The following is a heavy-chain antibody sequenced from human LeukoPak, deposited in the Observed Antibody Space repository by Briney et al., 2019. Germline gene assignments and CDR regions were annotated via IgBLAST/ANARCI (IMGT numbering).Heavy chain of an antibody. J-gene: IGHJ5*02. D-gene: IGHD2-2*01. CDR1: GGSISSYY. Sequence: SETLSLTCTVSGGSISSYYWSWIRQPPGKGLEWIGYIYYSGSTNSNPSLKSRVTIPVDTSKIQFSLKLSSVTAADTAVYYCARDLRIGYCSSSYCYAWFDPWGQGTLVTVSS. CDR3: ARDLRIGYCSSSYCYAWFDP. V-gene: IGHV4-59*01. CDR2: IYYSGST.